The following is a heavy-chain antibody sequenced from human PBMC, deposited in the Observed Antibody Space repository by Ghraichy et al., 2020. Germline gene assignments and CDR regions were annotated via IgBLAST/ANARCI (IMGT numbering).Heavy chain of an antibody. Sequence: ASVKVSCKASGYTFTSYYMHWVRQAPGQGLEWMGIINPSGGSTSYAQKFQGRVTMTRDTSTSTVYMELSSLRSEDTAVYYCARSLVEALKSYYYYGMDVWGQGTTVTVSS. V-gene: IGHV1-46*01. CDR2: INPSGGST. CDR3: ARSLVEALKSYYYYGMDV. CDR1: GYTFTSYY. J-gene: IGHJ6*02. D-gene: IGHD2-15*01.